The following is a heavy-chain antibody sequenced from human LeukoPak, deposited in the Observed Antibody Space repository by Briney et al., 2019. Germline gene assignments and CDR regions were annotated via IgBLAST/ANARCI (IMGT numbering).Heavy chain of an antibody. Sequence: SQTLSLTCTVSGGSISSGGYYWSWIRQHPGKGLEWIGYIYYSGSTYYNPSLKSRVTISVDTSKNQFSLKLSSVTAADTAVYYCARHRDSSGDSNYFDYWGQGTLVTVSS. CDR1: GGSISSGGYY. V-gene: IGHV4-31*03. D-gene: IGHD3-22*01. CDR2: IYYSGST. J-gene: IGHJ4*02. CDR3: ARHRDSSGDSNYFDY.